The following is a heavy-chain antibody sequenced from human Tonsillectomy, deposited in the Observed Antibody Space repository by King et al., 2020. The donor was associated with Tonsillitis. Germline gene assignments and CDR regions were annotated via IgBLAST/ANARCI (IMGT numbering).Heavy chain of an antibody. CDR2: ISADTGNP. D-gene: IGHD2-15*01. CDR3: ARVRYCNDGTCHKIDH. J-gene: IGHJ4*02. V-gene: IGHV7-4-1*02. Sequence: QLVQSGSELKKPGASVTVSCKTSGYTFTTYPMSWVRQAPGQGLEWMGWISADTGNPTYAQGFTGRFVFSLDTSVTTAYLQITSLKAEDTAIYYCARVRYCNDGTCHKIDHWGQGTLVTVSS. CDR1: GYTFTTYP.